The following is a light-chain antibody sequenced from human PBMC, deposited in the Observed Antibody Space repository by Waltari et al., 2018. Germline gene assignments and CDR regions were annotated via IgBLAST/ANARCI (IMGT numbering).Light chain of an antibody. CDR1: SSNIGAGFD. J-gene: IGLJ2*01. CDR3: QSYDSDLRGV. Sequence: QSVLTQPPSVSGAPGQRVTISCTGTSSNIGAGFDVHWYQQHSGTAPKLLTEGISSRPTGVPDRFAGDKSGTSASLAITGLQAEDDAYDYCQSYDSDLRGVFGGGTKLTVL. CDR2: GIS. V-gene: IGLV1-40*01.